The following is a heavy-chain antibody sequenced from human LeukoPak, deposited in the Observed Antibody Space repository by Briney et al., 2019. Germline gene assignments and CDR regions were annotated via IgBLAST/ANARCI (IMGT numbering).Heavy chain of an antibody. CDR1: GYTFTSYY. CDR2: IKPSGGST. CDR3: AREVPENFNFDY. Sequence: PWASVKVSCKASGYTFTSYYTHWVRQAPGQGLEWMGIIKPSGGSTLYAQKFQGRVTVTSDVSTSTVYVELSSLRSEDTAVYYCAREVPENFNFDYWGQGTLVTVSS. V-gene: IGHV1-46*01. J-gene: IGHJ4*02. D-gene: IGHD2/OR15-2a*01.